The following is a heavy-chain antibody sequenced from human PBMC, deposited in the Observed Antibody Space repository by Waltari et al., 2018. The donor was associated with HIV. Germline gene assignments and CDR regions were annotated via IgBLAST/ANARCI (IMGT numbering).Heavy chain of an antibody. V-gene: IGHV4-39*01. J-gene: IGHJ2*01. D-gene: IGHD1-26*01. Sequence: QLQLQESGPGLVKPSETLSPTCTVPGGSVRSSSSFWGWIRQPPGKGLEWVGRIYYTGRAYYNPSLKSRVTISVDTSKNQCSLKVTSVTAADTAVYYCARHALRVGAAYWNFDLWGRGTLVTVSS. CDR2: IYYTGRA. CDR1: GGSVRSSSSF. CDR3: ARHALRVGAAYWNFDL.